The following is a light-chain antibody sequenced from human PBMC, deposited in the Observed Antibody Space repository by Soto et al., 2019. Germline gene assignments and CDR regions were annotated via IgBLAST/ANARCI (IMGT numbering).Light chain of an antibody. Sequence: DLQMTQSPSSLSASVGDRVTITCRASQSINTYLSWYQKKPGKPPNLLLYTSSSLRSGVPSRFSGSGSGTDFTLTISSLQPEDFATYYCQQTYTTPWTFGPGTKVEVK. V-gene: IGKV1-39*01. CDR3: QQTYTTPWT. CDR1: QSINTY. J-gene: IGKJ1*01. CDR2: TSS.